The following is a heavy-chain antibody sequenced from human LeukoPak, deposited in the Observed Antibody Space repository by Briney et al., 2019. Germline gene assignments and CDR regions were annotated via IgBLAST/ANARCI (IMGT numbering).Heavy chain of an antibody. V-gene: IGHV5-10-1*01. D-gene: IGHD6-6*01. CDR2: IGPSDSYS. CDR3: ARHARSSSWFDP. Sequence: GESLKISCKGSGYSFTTYWISWVRQMPGKGLEWMGRIGPSDSYSNYSPSFQGHVTISADKSISTAYLQWSSLEASDTAMYYCARHARSSSWFDPWGQGTLLTVFS. J-gene: IGHJ5*02. CDR1: GYSFTTYW.